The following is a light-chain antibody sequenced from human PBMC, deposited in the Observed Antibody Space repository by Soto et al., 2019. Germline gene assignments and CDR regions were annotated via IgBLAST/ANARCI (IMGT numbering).Light chain of an antibody. CDR2: AVS. CDR1: SSDVGGYNY. J-gene: IGLJ2*01. CDR3: SSYASSSSPFVV. Sequence: QSALTQPASVSGSPGQSITISCTGTSSDVGGYNYVSWYQQHPGMAPKLMIYAVSNRPSGVSNRFSGSKSGNTAYLTISGPQAEDDAHYYCSSYASSSSPFVVFGGGTKLTVL. V-gene: IGLV2-14*01.